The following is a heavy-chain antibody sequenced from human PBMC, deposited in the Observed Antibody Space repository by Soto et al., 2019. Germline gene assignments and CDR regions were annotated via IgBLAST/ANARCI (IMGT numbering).Heavy chain of an antibody. D-gene: IGHD3-16*01. CDR2: ISKDAGYT. CDR1: GYTFSNFG. CDR3: ARYAGERPEEDYFDL. V-gene: IGHV3-30*03. Sequence: QGQLGESGGGVVQPGMSLRLSCAASGYTFSNFGMHWIRQAQGKGLEWVAFISKDAGYTHYAEPVRGRFSISRDKSKNTLHLQMNNLRPDDTALYYCARYAGERPEEDYFDLWGQGTLVTVSS. J-gene: IGHJ4*02.